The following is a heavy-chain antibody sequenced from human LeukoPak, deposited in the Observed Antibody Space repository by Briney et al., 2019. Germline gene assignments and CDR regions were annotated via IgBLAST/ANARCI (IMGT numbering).Heavy chain of an antibody. Sequence: PSETLSLTCAVSSGSFSGYYWSWIRQPPGKGLEWIGEINHSGSTNYNPSLKSRVTISVDTSKNQFSLKLSSVTAADTAVYYCARSDYDSSGYYYTVDYWGQGTLVTVSS. CDR3: ARSDYDSSGYYYTVDY. V-gene: IGHV4-34*01. CDR2: INHSGST. D-gene: IGHD3-22*01. J-gene: IGHJ4*02. CDR1: SGSFSGYY.